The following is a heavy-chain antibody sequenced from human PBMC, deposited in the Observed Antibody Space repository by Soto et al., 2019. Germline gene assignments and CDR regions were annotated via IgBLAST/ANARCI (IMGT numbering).Heavy chain of an antibody. V-gene: IGHV1-3*01. CDR2: INPGSGDT. Sequence: ASVKVSCKASGYVFSDYPIHWVRQAPGQRLEWMGWINPGSGDTKYSQKFQDRVTLTRDTSATTAYMGVNTLRSEDTAIYYCARESITANDYWGQGTPVTVS. CDR3: ARESITANDY. CDR1: GYVFSDYP. D-gene: IGHD1-20*01. J-gene: IGHJ4*02.